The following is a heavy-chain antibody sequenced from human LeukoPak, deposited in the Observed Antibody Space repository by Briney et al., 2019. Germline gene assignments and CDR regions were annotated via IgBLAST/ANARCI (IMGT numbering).Heavy chain of an antibody. D-gene: IGHD3-9*01. Sequence: PGGSLRLSCAASGFTFSSYGMHWVRQAPGKGLEWVAFIRYDGSNKYYADSVKGRFTISRDNSKNTLYLQMNSLGAEDTAVYYCAKVQETYYDILTGSEYYYGMDVWGQGTTVTVSS. CDR2: IRYDGSNK. J-gene: IGHJ6*02. CDR3: AKVQETYYDILTGSEYYYGMDV. CDR1: GFTFSSYG. V-gene: IGHV3-30*02.